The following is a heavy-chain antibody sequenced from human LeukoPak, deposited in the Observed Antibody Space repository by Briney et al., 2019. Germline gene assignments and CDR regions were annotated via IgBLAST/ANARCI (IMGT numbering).Heavy chain of an antibody. V-gene: IGHV3-11*01. Sequence: PGGSLRLSCAASGFTFSDYYMSWIRQAPGKGLEWVSYISSSGNTIKYADSVKGRFTISRDNPKSSLYLQMNSLRGEDTAVYYCATMPYCSSATCYDFGMDVWGQGTTVTVSS. D-gene: IGHD2-2*01. CDR2: ISSSGNTI. CDR3: ATMPYCSSATCYDFGMDV. J-gene: IGHJ6*02. CDR1: GFTFSDYY.